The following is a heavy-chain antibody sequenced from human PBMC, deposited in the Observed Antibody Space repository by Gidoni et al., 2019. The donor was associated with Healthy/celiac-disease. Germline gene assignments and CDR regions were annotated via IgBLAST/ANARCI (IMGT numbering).Heavy chain of an antibody. CDR2: IIPIFGTA. D-gene: IGHD2-2*01. CDR3: AGLKYCSSTSCYVNALDWYFDL. J-gene: IGHJ2*01. V-gene: IGHV1-69*01. CDR1: GSTFSSHA. Sequence: QVQLVQSGAEVTKPGSSVKVSCKASGSTFSSHAIRWVRQAPGQGLEWMGGIIPIFGTANYAQKFQGRVTITADESTSTAYMELSSLRSEDTAVYYCAGLKYCSSTSCYVNALDWYFDLWGRGTLVTVSS.